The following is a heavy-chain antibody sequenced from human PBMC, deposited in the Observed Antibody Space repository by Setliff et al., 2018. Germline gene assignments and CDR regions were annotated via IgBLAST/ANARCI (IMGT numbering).Heavy chain of an antibody. CDR1: GYTFTSYY. CDR2: INPSGGST. V-gene: IGHV1-46*01. Sequence: ASVKVSCKASGYTFTSYYMHWVRQAPGQGLEWMGIINPSGGSTSYAQKFQGRVTMTRDTSTSTVYMELSRLRSEDTAVYYCARGVYYYDSSGPSPDHFDYWGQGTLVTVSS. CDR3: ARGVYYYDSSGPSPDHFDY. D-gene: IGHD3-22*01. J-gene: IGHJ4*02.